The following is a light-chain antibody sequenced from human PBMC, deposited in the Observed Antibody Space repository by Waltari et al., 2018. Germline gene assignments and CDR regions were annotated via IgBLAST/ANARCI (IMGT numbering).Light chain of an antibody. CDR1: SGSIASNY. CDR3: CSHAGNNIPPWV. J-gene: IGLJ3*02. V-gene: IGLV6-57*01. Sequence: NFMLTQPHSVSESPGKTVTISCTGSSGSIASNYVQWYQQRPGRSPTTVISRHNQRPSGVPDRFPGSKSGNTASLTISGIQAEDEADYYCCSHAGNNIPPWVFGGGTKVTV. CDR2: RHN.